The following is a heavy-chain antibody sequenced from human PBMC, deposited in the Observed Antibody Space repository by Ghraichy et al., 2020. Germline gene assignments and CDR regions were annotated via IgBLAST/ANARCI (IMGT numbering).Heavy chain of an antibody. Sequence: SETLSLTCAVSGGSISSSNWWSWFRQPPGKGLEWIGEIYHSGSTNYNPSLKSRVTISVDKSKNQFSLKLSSVTAADTAVYYCASTYYYDTSGYYPHFNDAFDIWGQGPMVTVSS. D-gene: IGHD3-22*01. J-gene: IGHJ3*02. CDR2: IYHSGST. CDR1: GGSISSSNW. V-gene: IGHV4-4*02. CDR3: ASTYYYDTSGYYPHFNDAFDI.